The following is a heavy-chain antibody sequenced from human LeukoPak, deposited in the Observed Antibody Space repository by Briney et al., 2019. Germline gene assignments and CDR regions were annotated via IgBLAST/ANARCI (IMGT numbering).Heavy chain of an antibody. D-gene: IGHD3-3*01. Sequence: SETLSLTCAVYGRSFSGYYWSWIRQPAGKGLEWIGEINHSGSTNYNPSLKSRVTISVDTSKNQFSLKLISVPAADTAVDYCARSSLRLEYAYYWGQGTLVTVSS. V-gene: IGHV4-34*01. CDR3: ARSSLRLEYAYY. CDR2: INHSGST. J-gene: IGHJ4*02. CDR1: GRSFSGYY.